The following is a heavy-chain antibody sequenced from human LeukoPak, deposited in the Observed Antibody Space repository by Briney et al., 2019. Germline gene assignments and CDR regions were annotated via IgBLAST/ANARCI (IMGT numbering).Heavy chain of an antibody. Sequence: GGSLRLSCAACGFTFSSYSMNWVRQAPGKGLEWVSSISSSSSYIYYADSVKGRFTISRDNAKNSLYLQMNSLRAEDTAVYYCARDTGYYDSSGYYYVWGQGTLVTVSS. J-gene: IGHJ4*02. CDR1: GFTFSSYS. CDR2: ISSSSSYI. CDR3: ARDTGYYDSSGYYYV. D-gene: IGHD3-22*01. V-gene: IGHV3-21*01.